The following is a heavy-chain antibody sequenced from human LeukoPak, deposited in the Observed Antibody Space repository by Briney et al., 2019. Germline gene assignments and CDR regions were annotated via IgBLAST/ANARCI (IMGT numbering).Heavy chain of an antibody. V-gene: IGHV1-3*01. J-gene: IGHJ5*02. D-gene: IGHD2-2*01. Sequence: GASVKVSCKTSGYIFTTYAIHWVRQAPGRGLEWMGLINADDGNTRYSQRFQGRVTITRDTSANTAYMELSSLGFEDTAVYYCARGIVVKPSANWFDPWGQGTPVTVSS. CDR2: INADDGNT. CDR1: GYIFTTYA. CDR3: ARGIVVKPSANWFDP.